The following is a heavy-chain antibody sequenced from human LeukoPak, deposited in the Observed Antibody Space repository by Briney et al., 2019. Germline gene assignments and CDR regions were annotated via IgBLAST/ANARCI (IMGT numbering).Heavy chain of an antibody. CDR2: VNEDGTAK. CDR1: GFTCSSCW. Sequence: QPGGSLRLSCAVSGFTCSSCWMNWVRQAPGEGLEWVATVNEDGTAKFYVDSVKGRFTIFRDNTRSSLDLQMNSLTVEDTAMYYCEAPATAWGQGTLVTVSS. CDR3: EAPATA. J-gene: IGHJ5*02. V-gene: IGHV3-7*01.